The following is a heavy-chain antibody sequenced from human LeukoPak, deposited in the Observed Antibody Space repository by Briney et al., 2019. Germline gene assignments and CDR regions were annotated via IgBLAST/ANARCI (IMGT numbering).Heavy chain of an antibody. CDR3: ARVGGVYYDSSGYPST. D-gene: IGHD3-22*01. Sequence: PGGSLRLSCAASGFTVSSNYMSWVRQAPGKGLEGVSVIYSGGSTYYADSVTGRFTISRDNSKNTLYLQMNSLRAEDTAVDCCARVGGVYYDSSGYPSTWGQGTLVTVSS. CDR2: IYSGGST. J-gene: IGHJ5*02. CDR1: GFTVSSNY. V-gene: IGHV3-66*01.